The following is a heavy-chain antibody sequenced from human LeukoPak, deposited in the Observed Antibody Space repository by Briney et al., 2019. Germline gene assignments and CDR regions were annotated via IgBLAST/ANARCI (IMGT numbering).Heavy chain of an antibody. Sequence: GASVKVSCKASGGTFSSYAISWVRQAPGQGLEWMGRIIPILGMANYAQKFQGRVTITADKSTSTAYMELSSLRSEDTAVYYCVGVVVAANYYFDYWGQGTLVTVSS. CDR3: VGVVVAANYYFDY. V-gene: IGHV1-69*04. D-gene: IGHD2-15*01. J-gene: IGHJ4*02. CDR2: IIPILGMA. CDR1: GGTFSSYA.